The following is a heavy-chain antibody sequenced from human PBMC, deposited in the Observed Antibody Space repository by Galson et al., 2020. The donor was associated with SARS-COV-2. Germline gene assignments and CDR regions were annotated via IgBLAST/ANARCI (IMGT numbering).Heavy chain of an antibody. D-gene: IGHD3-10*01. Sequence: SETLSLTCTVSGGSISSSSYYWGWIRQPPGKGLEWIGSIYYSGSTYYNPSLKSRVTISVDTSKNQFSLKLSSVTAADTAVYYCASRDYYGMDVWGQGTTVTVSS. J-gene: IGHJ6*02. CDR3: ASRDYYGMDV. CDR2: IYYSGST. CDR1: GGSISSSSYY. V-gene: IGHV4-39*07.